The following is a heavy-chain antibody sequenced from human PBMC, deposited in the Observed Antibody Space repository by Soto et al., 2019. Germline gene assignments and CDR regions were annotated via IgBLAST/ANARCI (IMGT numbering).Heavy chain of an antibody. J-gene: IGHJ4*02. V-gene: IGHV4-31*03. D-gene: IGHD3-10*01. Sequence: QVQLQESGPGLVKPSQTLSLTCTVSGGSISSGGYYWSWIRQHPGKGLEWIGYIYYSGSTYYNPSLKSRVTIAVDTSKNQSSLKLSSVTASDTAVYYCAKETYYYGSGSYYYVDYWGQGTLVTVSS. CDR1: GGSISSGGYY. CDR2: IYYSGST. CDR3: AKETYYYGSGSYYYVDY.